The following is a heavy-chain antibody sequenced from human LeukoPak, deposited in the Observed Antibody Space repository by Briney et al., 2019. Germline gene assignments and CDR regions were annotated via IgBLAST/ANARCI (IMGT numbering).Heavy chain of an antibody. CDR3: ARDKYSGSYHLFDY. Sequence: GGSLRLSCAASAFTLSNYWMSWVRQAPGKGLEWVANIKEDGSEIHYVDSVKGRFTISRDNAKNSLYLQMNSLRAEDTAVYYCARDKYSGSYHLFDYWGQGTLVTVSS. D-gene: IGHD1-26*01. J-gene: IGHJ4*02. CDR2: IKEDGSEI. V-gene: IGHV3-7*01. CDR1: AFTLSNYW.